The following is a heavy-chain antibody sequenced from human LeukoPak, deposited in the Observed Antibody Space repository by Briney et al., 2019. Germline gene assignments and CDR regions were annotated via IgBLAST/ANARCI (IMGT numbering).Heavy chain of an antibody. V-gene: IGHV4-30-2*01. CDR1: GYAITSGGFS. CDR2: IDRGPA. D-gene: IGHD3-10*01. CDR3: ARSRQASGLFNS. Sequence: PSQTLSLTCTVSGYAITSGGFSWNWIRQPPGKGLEWIGCIDRGPAYYNPSLKSRFTISVDRPKNQFFLNVTSLTAADTAVYYCARSRQASGLFNSWGQGTLVVVSS. J-gene: IGHJ5*01.